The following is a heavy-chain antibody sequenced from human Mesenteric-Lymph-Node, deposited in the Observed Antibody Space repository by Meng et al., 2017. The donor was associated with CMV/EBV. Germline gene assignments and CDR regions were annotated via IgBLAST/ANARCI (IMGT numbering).Heavy chain of an antibody. CDR1: GYTFTAYY. J-gene: IGHJ5*02. CDR3: ATFTDFWSGYYRGWLDP. V-gene: IGHV1-2*02. D-gene: IGHD3-3*01. CDR2: INPNSGGT. Sequence: ASVKVSCKASGYTFTAYYMHWVRQAPGQGLEWMGWINPNSGGTNYAQKFQGRVTMTRDTSTSTAYMELSSLRSEDTAVYYCATFTDFWSGYYRGWLDPWGQGTLVTVSS.